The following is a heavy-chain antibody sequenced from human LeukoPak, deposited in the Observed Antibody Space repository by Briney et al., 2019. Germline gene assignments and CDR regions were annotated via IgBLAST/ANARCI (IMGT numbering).Heavy chain of an antibody. J-gene: IGHJ6*02. CDR2: LGRTGEYK. CDR1: GLYGSGEA. D-gene: IGHD2-8*01. CDR3: VKDRPCDTCMPMDA. Sequence: AEPLTLLRIESGLYGSGEALGGRRITQKKGLEWVAGLGRTGEYKYYADSVKGRFTISRDNSKDTVSLQMNSLRAEDSAIYYCVKDRPCDTCMPMDAWGQGTTVTVSS. V-gene: IGHV3-23*01.